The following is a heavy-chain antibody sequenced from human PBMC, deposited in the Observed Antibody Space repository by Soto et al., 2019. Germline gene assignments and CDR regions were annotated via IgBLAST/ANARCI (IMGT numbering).Heavy chain of an antibody. CDR1: GFTFSSYG. V-gene: IGHV3-30*18. CDR3: AKDLGSQVGYCSSTSCYMVPYGMDV. J-gene: IGHJ6*02. CDR2: ISYDGSNK. D-gene: IGHD2-2*02. Sequence: PGGSLRLSCAASGFTFSSYGMHWVRQAPGKGLEWVAVISYDGSNKYYADSVKGRFTISRDNSKNTLYLQMNILIAEDTAWYYCAKDLGSQVGYCSSTSCYMVPYGMDVWGQGTTVTVSS.